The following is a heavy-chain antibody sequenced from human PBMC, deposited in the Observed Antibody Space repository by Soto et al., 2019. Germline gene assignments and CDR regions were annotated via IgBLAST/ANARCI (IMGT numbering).Heavy chain of an antibody. J-gene: IGHJ4*02. Sequence: QVQLQESGPGLVKPSQTLSLTCTVSGGSISSGGYYWSWIRQHPGKGLEWIGYIYYSGSTYYNPSLKRRVTISVDTSKNQFSLKLSSVTAADTAVYYCARDGGDYGFYYFDYWGQGTLVTVSS. D-gene: IGHD4-17*01. V-gene: IGHV4-31*03. CDR1: GGSISSGGYY. CDR2: IYYSGST. CDR3: ARDGGDYGFYYFDY.